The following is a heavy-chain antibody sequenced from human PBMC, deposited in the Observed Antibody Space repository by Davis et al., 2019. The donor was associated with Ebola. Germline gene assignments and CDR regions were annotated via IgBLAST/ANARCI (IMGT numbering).Heavy chain of an antibody. D-gene: IGHD3-22*01. J-gene: IGHJ4*02. V-gene: IGHV3-74*01. CDR1: GFSFSDHW. Sequence: PGGSLRLSCAASGFSFSDHWMHWVRHAPGKGLVWVSRIDTDGSNTIYAEPVKGRFTISRDNTKNTLYLQMKSLSAGDTAVYFCARESASDSSIDSWGQGLLVAVSS. CDR2: IDTDGSNT. CDR3: ARESASDSSIDS.